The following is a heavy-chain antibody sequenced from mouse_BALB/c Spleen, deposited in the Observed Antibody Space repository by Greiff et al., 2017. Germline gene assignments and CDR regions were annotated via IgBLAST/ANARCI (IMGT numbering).Heavy chain of an antibody. CDR1: GYTFSSYW. CDR2: ILPGSGST. Sequence: QVQLKQSGAELMKPGASVKISCKATGYTFSSYWIEWVKQRPGHGLEWIGEILPGSGSTNYNEKFKGKATFTADTSSNTAYMQLSSLTSEDSAVYYCARKDGHWYFDVWGAGTTVTVSS. J-gene: IGHJ1*01. CDR3: ARKDGHWYFDV. V-gene: IGHV1-9*01. D-gene: IGHD2-3*01.